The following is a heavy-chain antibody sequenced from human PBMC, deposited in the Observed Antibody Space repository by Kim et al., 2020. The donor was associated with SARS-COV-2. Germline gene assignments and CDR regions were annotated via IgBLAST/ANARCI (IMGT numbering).Heavy chain of an antibody. V-gene: IGHV3-7*03. CDR2: IKQDGSEK. D-gene: IGHD6-25*01. CDR1: GFTFSSYW. J-gene: IGHJ4*02. Sequence: GGSLRLSCAASGFTFSSYWMSWVRQAPGKGLEWVANIKQDGSEKYYVDSVKGRFTISRDNAKNSLYLQMNSLRAEDTAVYYCARDGRQPLNYFDYWGQGTLVTVSS. CDR3: ARDGRQPLNYFDY.